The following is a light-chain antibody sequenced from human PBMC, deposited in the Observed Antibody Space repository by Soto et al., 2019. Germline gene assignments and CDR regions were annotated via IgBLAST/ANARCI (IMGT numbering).Light chain of an antibody. J-gene: IGKJ4*01. CDR2: AAS. CDR3: QRLNNYPLT. CDR1: QDISRF. Sequence: DIQLTQSPSFLSASVGDRVTITCRASQDISRFLAWYQQKPGKAPQVLMYAASTLQNGVSSRFSGSGSGTEFSLTISSLQPEDFATYYCQRLNNYPLTFGGGTKVEIK. V-gene: IGKV1-9*01.